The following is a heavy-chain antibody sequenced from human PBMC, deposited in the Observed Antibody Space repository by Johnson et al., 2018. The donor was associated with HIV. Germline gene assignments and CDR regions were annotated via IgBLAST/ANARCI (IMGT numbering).Heavy chain of an antibody. J-gene: IGHJ3*02. D-gene: IGHD1/OR15-1a*01. Sequence: MQLVESGGGLVKPGGSLRLSCAASGFTFSSYGMHWVRQAPGKGLEWVSVIYSGGTIYYADSVKGRFTISRDNAKNSLYLQVNSLRAEDTAVYYCARDLGNWDSPRSAFDIWGQGTMVTVSS. CDR1: GFTFSSYG. CDR2: IYSGGTI. CDR3: ARDLGNWDSPRSAFDI. V-gene: IGHV3-69-1*01.